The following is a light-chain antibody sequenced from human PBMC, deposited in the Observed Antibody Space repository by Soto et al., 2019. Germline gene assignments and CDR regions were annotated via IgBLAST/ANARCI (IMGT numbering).Light chain of an antibody. CDR2: DVS. Sequence: QSALTEPASVSGSPGQSITISCTGTSSDVGGYNYVSWYQQHPGKVTTLMIYDVSNRPSGVSYRFSGSKSGNTASLTISGLQVYDESDFYCSSNTSTSSRVFGTETKVTV. CDR3: SSNTSTSSRV. V-gene: IGLV2-14*03. J-gene: IGLJ1*01. CDR1: SSDVGGYNY.